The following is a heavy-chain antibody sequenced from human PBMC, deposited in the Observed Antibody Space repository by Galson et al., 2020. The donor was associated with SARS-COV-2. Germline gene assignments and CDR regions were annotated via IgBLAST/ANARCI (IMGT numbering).Heavy chain of an antibody. J-gene: IGHJ4*02. CDR1: GFTFSNYA. CDR2: IRGSVTP. Sequence: GESLKISCVASGFTFSNYAMNWVRQAPGKGLEWVSVIRGSVTPYYADPVQGRFTISSDDSKNTLYLQMNSLRAEDTAVYYCARSQRPYSYGYSADQWGQGTLVTVSS. CDR3: ARSQRPYSYGYSADQ. D-gene: IGHD3-22*01. V-gene: IGHV3-23*01.